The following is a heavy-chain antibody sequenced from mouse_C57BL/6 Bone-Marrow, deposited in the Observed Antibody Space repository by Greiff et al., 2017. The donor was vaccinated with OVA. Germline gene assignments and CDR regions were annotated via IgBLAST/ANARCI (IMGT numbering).Heavy chain of an antibody. D-gene: IGHD2-1*01. V-gene: IGHV5-16*01. CDR3: ARVGGNYEAMDY. CDR1: GFTFSDYY. J-gene: IGHJ4*01. Sequence: EVQRVESEGGLVQPGSSMKLSCTASGFTFSDYYMAWVRQVPEKGLEWVANINYDGSSTYYLDSLKSRFIISRDNAKNILYLQISSLKSEDTATYYCARVGGNYEAMDYWGQGTSVTVSS. CDR2: INYDGSST.